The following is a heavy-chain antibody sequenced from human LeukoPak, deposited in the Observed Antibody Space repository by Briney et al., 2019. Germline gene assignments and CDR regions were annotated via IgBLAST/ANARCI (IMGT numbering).Heavy chain of an antibody. CDR3: ARDPHSSGYLFDY. Sequence: GGSLRLSCAASGFTFSSYSMNWVRQAPGKGLEWVSSISSSSSYIYYADSVKGRFTISRDNAKNSLYLQMNSLRAEDTAVYYCARDPHSSGYLFDYWGQGTLVTASS. D-gene: IGHD3-22*01. CDR1: GFTFSSYS. V-gene: IGHV3-21*01. J-gene: IGHJ4*02. CDR2: ISSSSSYI.